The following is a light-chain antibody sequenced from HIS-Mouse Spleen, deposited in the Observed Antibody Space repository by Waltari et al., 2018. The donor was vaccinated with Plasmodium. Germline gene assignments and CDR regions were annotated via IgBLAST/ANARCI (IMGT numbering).Light chain of an antibody. Sequence: SYELTQPPSVSVSPGQTARITCTGDALPKQYAYWYQQKQGQAPVLVIYKDSERPSGIPERFSGYSSGTTVTLTISGVQAEDEADYYCQSADSSGTPNWVFGGGTKLTVL. V-gene: IGLV3-25*03. J-gene: IGLJ3*02. CDR1: ALPKQY. CDR3: QSADSSGTPNWV. CDR2: KDS.